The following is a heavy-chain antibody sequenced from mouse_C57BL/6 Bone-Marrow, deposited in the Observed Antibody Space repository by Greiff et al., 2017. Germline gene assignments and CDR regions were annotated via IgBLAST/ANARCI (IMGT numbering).Heavy chain of an antibody. Sequence: EVQLQQSGAELVRPGASVKLSCTASGFNIKDDYMHWVKQRPEQGLEWIGWIDPENGDTEYASKFQGKATITADTSSNTAYLPLSSLTSEDTAVYYCTNITTVVATRWYFDVWGTGTTVTVST. CDR2: IDPENGDT. CDR3: TNITTVVATRWYFDV. J-gene: IGHJ1*03. D-gene: IGHD1-1*01. CDR1: GFNIKDDY. V-gene: IGHV14-4*01.